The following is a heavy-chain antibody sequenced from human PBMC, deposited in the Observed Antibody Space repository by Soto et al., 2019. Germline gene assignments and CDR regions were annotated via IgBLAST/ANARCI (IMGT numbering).Heavy chain of an antibody. CDR1: GGSFSGYY. CDR3: GYGDYVKFDY. D-gene: IGHD4-17*01. Sequence: QVQLQQWGAGLLKPSETLSLTCAVYGGSFSGYYWSWIRQPPGKGLEWIGEINHSGSTNYNPSLKSRVTISVDTSKNQFSLKLSSVTAADTAVYYCGYGDYVKFDYWGQGTLVTVSS. V-gene: IGHV4-34*01. CDR2: INHSGST. J-gene: IGHJ4*02.